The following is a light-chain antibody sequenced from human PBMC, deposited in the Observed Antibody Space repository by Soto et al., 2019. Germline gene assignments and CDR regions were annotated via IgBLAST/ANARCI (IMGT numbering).Light chain of an antibody. J-gene: IGKJ1*01. V-gene: IGKV1-39*01. Sequence: DIQMTQSPSSLSASIGDRVTITCRANQDINSYLIWYQQKLGQAPKLLIYDASTLASGVASRFNGNESGTDFTLTISGREHGDSATHFFLQSYNSQWTFRQGSKVEI. CDR1: QDINSY. CDR3: LQSYNSQWT. CDR2: DAS.